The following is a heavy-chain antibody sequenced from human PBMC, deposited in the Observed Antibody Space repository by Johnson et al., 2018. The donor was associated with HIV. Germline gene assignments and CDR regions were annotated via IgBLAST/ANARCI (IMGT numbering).Heavy chain of an antibody. D-gene: IGHD3-10*01. Sequence: VQPLESAGGVLRPAGPLRLPCAASAFTSVAYGASWVRQAPGKGLEWVSGINWNGGSTRSADSVKGRFTISRDNAKKSLYLQMKSLRDEDTALYYCARDVGLWFGELRSGDAFDIWGQGTMVTVSS. J-gene: IGHJ3*02. CDR3: ARDVGLWFGELRSGDAFDI. CDR2: INWNGGST. V-gene: IGHV3-20*04. CDR1: AFTSVAYG.